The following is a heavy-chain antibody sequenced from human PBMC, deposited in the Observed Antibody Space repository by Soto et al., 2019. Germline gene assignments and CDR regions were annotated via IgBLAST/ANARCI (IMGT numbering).Heavy chain of an antibody. CDR2: IYYSGIT. V-gene: IGHV4-59*01. CDR3: AKEVSATFNGFDV. Sequence: QVQLQESGPGLVKPSETLSLTCTVSGASIRSYYWNWIRQPPGKGLEWIGYIYYSGITSYNPSLKSRVTISLDTSKSQFYLRVTSVTAADTAVYYCAKEVSATFNGFDVWSQGTLVTVSS. J-gene: IGHJ3*01. CDR1: GASIRSYY. D-gene: IGHD2-8*01.